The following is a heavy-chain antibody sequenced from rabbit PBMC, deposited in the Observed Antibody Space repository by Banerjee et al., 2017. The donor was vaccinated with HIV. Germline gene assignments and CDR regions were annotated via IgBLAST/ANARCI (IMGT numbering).Heavy chain of an antibody. J-gene: IGHJ4*01. CDR1: GFSLSSYH. Sequence: QSLEESGGDLVKPGASLTLTCTASGFSLSSYHMSWVRQAPGKGLEWIGIIYAGSGSAYYASWVLGRFTISSDNAQNTVDLQMNSLTAADTATYFCARDHGYAGAAYSTNLWGPGTLVTVS. CDR2: IYAGSGSA. CDR3: ARDHGYAGAAYSTNL. D-gene: IGHD4-2*01. V-gene: IGHV1S7*01.